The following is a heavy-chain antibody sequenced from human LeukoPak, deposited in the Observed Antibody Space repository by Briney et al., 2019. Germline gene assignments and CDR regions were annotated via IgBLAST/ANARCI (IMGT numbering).Heavy chain of an antibody. Sequence: GASVKVSCKASGYTFTSYAMHWVRQAPGQRLEWMGWINAGNGNTKYSQKFQGRVTITRDTSASTAYMELSSLGSEDTAVYYCARVGGITMVRGVMPPYYYGMDVWGKGTTVTVSS. CDR1: GYTFTSYA. D-gene: IGHD3-10*01. J-gene: IGHJ6*04. CDR3: ARVGGITMVRGVMPPYYYGMDV. CDR2: INAGNGNT. V-gene: IGHV1-3*01.